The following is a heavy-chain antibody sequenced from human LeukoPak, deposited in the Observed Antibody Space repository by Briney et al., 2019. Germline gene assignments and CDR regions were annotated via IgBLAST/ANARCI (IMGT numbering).Heavy chain of an antibody. CDR2: FDPEDGET. V-gene: IGHV1-24*01. D-gene: IGHD6-13*01. J-gene: IGHJ6*02. CDR3: ARVPYSSSGEGTNYYYYYGMDV. CDR1: GYTLTELS. Sequence: ASVKVSCKVSGYTLTELSMHWVRQAPGKGLEWMGGFDPEDGETIYAQKFQGRVTMTEDTSTDTAYMELSSLRSEDTAVYYCARVPYSSSGEGTNYYYYYGMDVWGQGTTVTVSS.